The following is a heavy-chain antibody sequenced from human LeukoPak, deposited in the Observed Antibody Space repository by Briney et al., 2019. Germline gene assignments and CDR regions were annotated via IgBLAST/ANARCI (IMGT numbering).Heavy chain of an antibody. J-gene: IGHJ4*02. CDR2: ISGDGTIK. CDR3: SRSQFDY. CDR1: GFPFSSYW. Sequence: GGSLRLSCEPSGFPFSSYWMLWDRQAPGEGLVWVSRISGDGTIKTYADFVRGRFTISRDNTKNILYLQMNSLKVEDTAIYVCSRSQFDYWGQGVLVTVSS. V-gene: IGHV3-74*03.